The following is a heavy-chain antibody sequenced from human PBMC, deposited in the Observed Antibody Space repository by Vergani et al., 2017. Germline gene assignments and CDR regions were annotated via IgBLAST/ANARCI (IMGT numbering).Heavy chain of an antibody. CDR1: GFTFSSYA. CDR2: ISGSGGST. CDR3: AKVGIVGASGPYYYYGMDV. Sequence: EVQLLESGGGLVQPGGSLRLSCAASGFTFSSYAMSWVRQAPGKGLEWVSAISGSGGSTYYADSVKGRFTISRDNSKNTLYLQMNSLRAEDTAVYYCAKVGIVGASGPYYYYGMDVWGQGTTVTVSS. D-gene: IGHD1-26*01. J-gene: IGHJ6*02. V-gene: IGHV3-23*01.